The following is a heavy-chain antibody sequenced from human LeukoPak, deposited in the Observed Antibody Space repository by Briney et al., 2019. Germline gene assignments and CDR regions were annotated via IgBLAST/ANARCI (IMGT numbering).Heavy chain of an antibody. CDR1: GGSFSGYY. CDR3: ARGGSGYYSIWTSGRGYYFDY. V-gene: IGHV4-34*01. Sequence: SETLSLTCAVYGGSFSGYYWSWIRQPPGKGLEWIGEINHSGSTNYNPSLKSRVTISVDTSKNQFSLKLSSVTAADTAVYYCARGGSGYYSIWTSGRGYYFDYWGQGTLVTVSS. D-gene: IGHD3-22*01. CDR2: INHSGST. J-gene: IGHJ4*02.